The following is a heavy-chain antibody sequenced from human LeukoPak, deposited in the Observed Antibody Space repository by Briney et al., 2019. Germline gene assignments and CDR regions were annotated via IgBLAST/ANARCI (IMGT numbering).Heavy chain of an antibody. J-gene: IGHJ4*02. CDR2: IYHSGST. V-gene: IGHV4-30-2*06. CDR1: GVSLSGDDYS. Sequence: SETLSLTCAVSGVSLSGDDYSRSWIRQSPGKDLEWIGYIYHSGSTHYNPSLKSRVTMSVDRSKNQFSLKLSSVTAADTAVYYCARQRGYGPDSWGQGTLVTVSS. D-gene: IGHD2-15*01. CDR3: ARQRGYGPDS.